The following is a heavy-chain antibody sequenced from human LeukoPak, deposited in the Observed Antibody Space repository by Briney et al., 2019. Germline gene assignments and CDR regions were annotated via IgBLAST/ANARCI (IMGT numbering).Heavy chain of an antibody. CDR1: GGSISSYY. D-gene: IGHD2-2*01. J-gene: IGHJ4*02. CDR2: IYYSGST. CDR3: ARGKDIVVVGMRWAFDY. Sequence: SETLSLTCTVSGGSISSYYWSWIRQPPGKGLEWIGYIYYSGSTNYNPSLKSRVTISVDTSKNQFSLKLSSVTAADTAVYYCARGKDIVVVGMRWAFDYWGQGTLVTVSS. V-gene: IGHV4-59*12.